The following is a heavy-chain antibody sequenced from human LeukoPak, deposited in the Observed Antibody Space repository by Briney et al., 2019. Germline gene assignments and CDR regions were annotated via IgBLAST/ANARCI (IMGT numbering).Heavy chain of an antibody. Sequence: PSETLSLTCPVSGGSISSYYWSWIRQPPGKGLEWIGYIYYSGSTNYNPSLKSRVTISVDTSKNQFSLKLSSVTAADTAVYYCARRRSGGYVSNVDFDYWGQGTLVTVSS. D-gene: IGHD5-12*01. CDR3: ARRRSGGYVSNVDFDY. CDR2: IYYSGST. V-gene: IGHV4-59*01. J-gene: IGHJ4*02. CDR1: GGSISSYY.